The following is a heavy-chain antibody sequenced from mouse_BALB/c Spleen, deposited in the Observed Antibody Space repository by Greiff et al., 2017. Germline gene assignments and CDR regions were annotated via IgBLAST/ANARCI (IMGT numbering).Heavy chain of an antibody. CDR1: GFTFSSFG. Sequence: EVKLVESGGGLVQPGGSRKLSCAASGFTFSSFGMHWVRQAPEKGLEWVAYISSGSSTIYYAETVTGRFTISRDNPKNTLFLQMTSLRSEDTAMYYCARSGDYDWYFDVWGAGTTVTVSS. J-gene: IGHJ1*01. V-gene: IGHV5-17*02. CDR2: ISSGSSTI. D-gene: IGHD2-4*01. CDR3: ARSGDYDWYFDV.